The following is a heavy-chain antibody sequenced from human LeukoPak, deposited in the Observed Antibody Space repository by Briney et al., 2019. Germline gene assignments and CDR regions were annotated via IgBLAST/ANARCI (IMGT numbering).Heavy chain of an antibody. Sequence: GGSLRLSCAASGFSLSRYWMHWVRQGPGTGLVWVSYIDNDGTDTNYADSVRGRFTVSRENAKNTLYLQMNGLRAEDTAVYYCTRGGFDHNMDVWGKGTTVT. J-gene: IGHJ6*03. V-gene: IGHV3-74*01. CDR3: TRGGFDHNMDV. CDR2: IDNDGTDT. D-gene: IGHD3-9*01. CDR1: GFSLSRYW.